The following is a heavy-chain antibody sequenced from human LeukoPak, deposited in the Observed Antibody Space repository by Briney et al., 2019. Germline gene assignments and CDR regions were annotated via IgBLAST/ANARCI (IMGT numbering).Heavy chain of an antibody. J-gene: IGHJ5*02. Sequence: GASVKVSCKTSGYYFSDYYMHWVRQAPGQGLEWMGWINPNSGGTSSAQKFQGRVTMTRDTSITTVYMEVNWLISDDTAIYYCARADRLDGGPYLVGPWGQGTLVTVSS. D-gene: IGHD3-16*01. CDR1: GYYFSDYY. CDR3: ARADRLDGGPYLVGP. CDR2: INPNSGGT. V-gene: IGHV1-2*02.